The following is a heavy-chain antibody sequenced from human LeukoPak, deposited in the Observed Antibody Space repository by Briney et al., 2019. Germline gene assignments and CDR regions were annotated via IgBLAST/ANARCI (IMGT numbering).Heavy chain of an antibody. Sequence: PTGRSLRLSCAASGFTFSSYGMHWVRLAPGKGLEWVAVIWYDGSNKYYADSVKGRFTISRDNSKNTLYLQMNSLRAEDTAVYYCAREVPAAMSLDYWGQGTLVTVSS. V-gene: IGHV3-33*01. D-gene: IGHD2-2*01. CDR3: AREVPAAMSLDY. J-gene: IGHJ4*02. CDR2: IWYDGSNK. CDR1: GFTFSSYG.